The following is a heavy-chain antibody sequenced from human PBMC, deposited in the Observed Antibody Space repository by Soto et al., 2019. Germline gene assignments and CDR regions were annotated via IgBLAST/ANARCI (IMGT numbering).Heavy chain of an antibody. Sequence: EVQLVESGGGLVQPGGSLRLSCAASGFTFSSYAMHWVRQAPGKGLEYVSAISSNGGSTYYANSVKGRFTISRDNSKNTLYLQMGSLRADDMAVYYCARDGGGYYLDYWGQGTLVTVSS. J-gene: IGHJ4*02. CDR3: ARDGGGYYLDY. D-gene: IGHD2-15*01. V-gene: IGHV3-64*01. CDR2: ISSNGGST. CDR1: GFTFSSYA.